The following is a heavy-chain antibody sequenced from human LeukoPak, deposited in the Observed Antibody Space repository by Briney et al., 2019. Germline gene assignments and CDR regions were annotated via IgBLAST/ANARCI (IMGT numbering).Heavy chain of an antibody. V-gene: IGHV3-30*18. Sequence: GGSLRLSCAASGFTFSSYGMHWVRQAPGKGLEWVAVISYDGSNKYYADSVKGRFTISRDNSKNTLYLQMNSLRAEDTAVYYCAKSKAHYYDSSGYWYYFDYWGQGTLVTASS. CDR3: AKSKAHYYDSSGYWYYFDY. D-gene: IGHD3-22*01. J-gene: IGHJ4*02. CDR1: GFTFSSYG. CDR2: ISYDGSNK.